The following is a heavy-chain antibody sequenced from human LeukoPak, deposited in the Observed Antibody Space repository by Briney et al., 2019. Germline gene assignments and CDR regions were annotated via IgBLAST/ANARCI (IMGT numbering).Heavy chain of an antibody. CDR3: ARDLSLAVPVQGY. V-gene: IGHV1-2*02. J-gene: IGHJ4*02. Sequence: GASVKVSCKASGYTFTGYYMHWVRQAPGQGLEWMGWINPNSGGTNYAQKFQGRVTMTGDTSISTAYMELSRLRSDDTAVYYCARDLSLAVPVQGYWGQGTLVTVSP. CDR2: INPNSGGT. CDR1: GYTFTGYY. D-gene: IGHD6-19*01.